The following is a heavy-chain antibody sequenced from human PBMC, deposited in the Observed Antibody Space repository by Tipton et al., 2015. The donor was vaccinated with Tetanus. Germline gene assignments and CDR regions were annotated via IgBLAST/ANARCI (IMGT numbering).Heavy chain of an antibody. J-gene: IGHJ4*02. CDR1: GDSISSGGYY. CDR3: ARGSRFWFDY. CDR2: ILYTGST. V-gene: IGHV4-31*03. Sequence: TLSLTCTVSGDSISSGGYYWSWIRQHPGKGLEWIGYILYTGSTYHNPSLKSRLTISVDTSKNQFSLNLSSVTAADTAVYFCARGSRFWFDYWTQGTLVTVSS.